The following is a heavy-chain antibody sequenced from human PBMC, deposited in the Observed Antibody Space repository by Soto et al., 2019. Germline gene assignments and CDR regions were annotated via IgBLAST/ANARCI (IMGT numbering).Heavy chain of an antibody. J-gene: IGHJ6*02. CDR1: EFTFSGSA. D-gene: IGHD5-18*01. Sequence: EVQLVESGGGLVQPGGSLKLSCAASEFTFSGSAMHWVRQASGKGLEWVGRIRSKANSYATAYAASVKGRFTISRDDSKNTAYLQMNSLKTEDTAVYYCTLDTATTYYGMDVWGQGTTVTVSS. CDR2: IRSKANSYAT. V-gene: IGHV3-73*01. CDR3: TLDTATTYYGMDV.